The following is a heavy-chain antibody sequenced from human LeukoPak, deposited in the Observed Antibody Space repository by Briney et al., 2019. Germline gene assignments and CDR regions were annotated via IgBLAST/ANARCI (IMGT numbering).Heavy chain of an antibody. V-gene: IGHV3-66*02. D-gene: IGHD3-10*01. Sequence: GGSLRLSCAGSGFTISSNYMRWVGQAPGKGREGGSVIYSGGSTYYADSVKGRFTISRDNSKNTLYLQMNSLRAEDTAVYYCARVSSRGSGNHDYGMDVWGQGTTVTVSS. CDR2: IYSGGST. CDR3: ARVSSRGSGNHDYGMDV. CDR1: GFTISSNY. J-gene: IGHJ6*02.